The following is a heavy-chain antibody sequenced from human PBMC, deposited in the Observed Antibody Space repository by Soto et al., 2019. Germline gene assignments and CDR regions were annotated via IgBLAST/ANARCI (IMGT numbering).Heavy chain of an antibody. CDR2: IDPSDSYT. D-gene: IGHD6-13*01. J-gene: IGHJ4*02. CDR3: ARADSSSWSCFDY. CDR1: GYSFTSYW. V-gene: IGHV5-10-1*01. Sequence: GESLKISCKGSGYSFTSYWISWVRQMPGKGLEWMGRIDPSDSYTNYSPSFQGHVTISADKSISTAYLQWSSLKASDTAMYYCARADSSSWSCFDYWGQGTLVTVSS.